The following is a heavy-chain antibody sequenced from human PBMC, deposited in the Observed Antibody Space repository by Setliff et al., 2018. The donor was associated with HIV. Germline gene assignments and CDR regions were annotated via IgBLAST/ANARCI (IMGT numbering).Heavy chain of an antibody. CDR2: IGGSGGST. D-gene: IGHD6-19*01. J-gene: IGHJ4*02. CDR3: AKSASWDLRGWLH. CDR1: GFSFSSYA. Sequence: LSCAANGFSFSSYAINWVRQAPGKGLEWVSGIGGSGGSTYYADSVKGRFTMSRDYSKNTIHLQMSSLRAEDSAVYYCAKSASWDLRGWLHWGQGTLVTVSS. V-gene: IGHV3-23*01.